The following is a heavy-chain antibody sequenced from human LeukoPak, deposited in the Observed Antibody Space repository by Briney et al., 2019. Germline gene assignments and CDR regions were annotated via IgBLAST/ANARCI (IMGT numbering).Heavy chain of an antibody. CDR2: IWYDGSNK. Sequence: GGSLRLSCAASGFTFSSYGMHWVRQAPGKGLEWVAVIWYDGSNKYYADSVKGRFTISRDNSKNTLYLQMNSLRAEDTAVYYCAKKYYYGSGSYIFHFDHWGQGTPVTVSS. D-gene: IGHD3-10*01. CDR1: GFTFSSYG. J-gene: IGHJ4*02. V-gene: IGHV3-33*06. CDR3: AKKYYYGSGSYIFHFDH.